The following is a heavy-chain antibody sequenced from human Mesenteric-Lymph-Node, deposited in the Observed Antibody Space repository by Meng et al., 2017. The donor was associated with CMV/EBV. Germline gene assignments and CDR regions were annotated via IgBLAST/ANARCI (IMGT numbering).Heavy chain of an antibody. CDR3: RTLNWFDP. V-gene: IGHV3-73*01. CDR2: IRSKANSYAT. J-gene: IGHJ5*02. CDR1: GFTFSGSA. Sequence: GGSLRLSCAASGFTFSGSAMHWVRQASGKGLEWVGRIRSKANSYATAYAASVKGRFTISRDDSKNTAYLQMNSLKTEDTAVYYCRTLNWFDPWGQGTLVTVSS.